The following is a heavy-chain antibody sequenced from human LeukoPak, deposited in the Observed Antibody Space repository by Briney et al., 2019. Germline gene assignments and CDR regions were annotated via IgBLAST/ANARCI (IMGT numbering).Heavy chain of an antibody. CDR2: ISASGAT. V-gene: IGHV3-23*01. J-gene: IGHJ4*02. CDR1: GFTFSTYA. CDR3: AKDVYNDYGGLVH. Sequence: GGSLRLSCAASGFTFSTYAMSWVRQAPGKGVDWVSTISASGATYYADSVKGRFTISRDDSKSTLFLQMNSLRAEDTAVYYCAKDVYNDYGGLVHWGQGALVTVSS. D-gene: IGHD4-23*01.